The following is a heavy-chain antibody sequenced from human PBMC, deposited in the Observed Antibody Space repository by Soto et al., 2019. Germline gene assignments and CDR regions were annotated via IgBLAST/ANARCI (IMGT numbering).Heavy chain of an antibody. Sequence: GGSLRLSCAASGFTFSSYAMSWVRQAPGKGLEWVSAISGSGGSTYYADSVKGRFTISRDNSKNTLYLQMNSLRAEDTAVYYCAILAPVSPDSSGPTGFDYWGQGTLVTVSS. CDR2: ISGSGGST. J-gene: IGHJ4*02. CDR1: GFTFSSYA. V-gene: IGHV3-23*01. D-gene: IGHD6-19*01. CDR3: AILAPVSPDSSGPTGFDY.